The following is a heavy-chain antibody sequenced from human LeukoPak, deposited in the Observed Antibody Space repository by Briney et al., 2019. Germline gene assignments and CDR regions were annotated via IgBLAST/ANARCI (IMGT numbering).Heavy chain of an antibody. CDR2: ISGSGGST. V-gene: IGHV3-23*01. CDR1: GFTFSSYA. D-gene: IGHD3-22*01. CDR3: ARGPYDSSGYIYYYYYGMDV. Sequence: GGSLRLSCAASGFTFSSYAMSWVRQAPGKGLEWVSAISGSGGSTYYADSVEGRFTISRDNSKNTLYLQMNSLRAEDTAVYYCARGPYDSSGYIYYYYYGMDVWGQGTTVTVSS. J-gene: IGHJ6*02.